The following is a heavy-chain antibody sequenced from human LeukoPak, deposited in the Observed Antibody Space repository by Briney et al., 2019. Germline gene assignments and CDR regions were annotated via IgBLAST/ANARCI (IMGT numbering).Heavy chain of an antibody. D-gene: IGHD6-6*01. CDR2: ISGSGGRT. J-gene: IGHJ4*02. V-gene: IGHV3-23*01. CDR3: AKAAQVAGRPNLGGHFDY. Sequence: PGGSLRLSCAASESTFSSYAMSWVRQAPGKGLEWVSAISGSGGRTYYAESVKGRFTISRDNNENTLYLQMNSLRAEDTAVYYCAKAAQVAGRPNLGGHFDYWGQGTLVTVSS. CDR1: ESTFSSYA.